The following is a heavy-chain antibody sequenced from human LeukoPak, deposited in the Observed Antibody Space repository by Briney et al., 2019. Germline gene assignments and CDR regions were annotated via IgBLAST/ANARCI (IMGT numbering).Heavy chain of an antibody. V-gene: IGHV3-7*01. CDR1: GFTFSSNW. CDR3: ARVKFLDY. J-gene: IGHJ4*02. Sequence: GGSLRLSCAASGFTFSSNWMSWVRQAPGKGREWVANIKQDGSEKNYVDSVKGRFTISRDNAKNSLYLQMNSLRAEDTAVYYCARVKFLDYWGQGTLVTVS. CDR2: IKQDGSEK.